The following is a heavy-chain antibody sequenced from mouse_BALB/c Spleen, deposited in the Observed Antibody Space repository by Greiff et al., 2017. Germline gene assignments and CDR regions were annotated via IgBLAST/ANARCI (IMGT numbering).Heavy chain of an antibody. V-gene: IGHV2-9*02. CDR3: DRDSTLGSFDY. CDR2: IWAGGSP. J-gene: IGHJ2*01. Sequence: QVQLKESGPGLVAPSQSLSITCTVSGFSLTSYGVHWVRQPPGQGLEWLGVIWAGGSPTYNSALMSRLSISKENSKSQVFFKLNSLQTDDTAMYYSDRDSTLGSFDYWGQGTTLTVSS. CDR1: GFSLTSYG. D-gene: IGHD4-1*01.